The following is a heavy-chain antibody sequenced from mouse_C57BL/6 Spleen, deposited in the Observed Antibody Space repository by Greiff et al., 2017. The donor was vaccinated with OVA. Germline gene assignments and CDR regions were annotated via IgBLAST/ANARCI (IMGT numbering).Heavy chain of an antibody. J-gene: IGHJ3*01. CDR2: IHPNSGST. D-gene: IGHD3-2*02. Sequence: QVQLQQPGAELVQPGASVKLSCKASGYTFTSYWLHWVKQRPGQGLEWIGMIHPNSGSTNYHEQFKSKATLTVDKSSSTAYMQLSSLTSEDSAVYYCVKTAQASWCAYWGQGTLVTVSA. V-gene: IGHV1-64*01. CDR1: GYTFTSYW. CDR3: VKTAQASWCAY.